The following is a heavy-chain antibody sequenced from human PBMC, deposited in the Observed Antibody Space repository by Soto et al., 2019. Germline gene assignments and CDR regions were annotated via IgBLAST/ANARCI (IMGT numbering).Heavy chain of an antibody. CDR2: INPNSGGT. CDR1: GYTFTGYY. D-gene: IGHD1-26*01. Sequence: ASVKVSCKASGYTFTGYYMHWVRQAPGQGLEWMGWINPNSGGTNYAQIFQGWVTMTRDTSKNQFSLKLSSVTAADTAVYYCARATGPYGRLDFDYWGQGTLVTVSS. J-gene: IGHJ4*02. V-gene: IGHV1-2*04. CDR3: ARATGPYGRLDFDY.